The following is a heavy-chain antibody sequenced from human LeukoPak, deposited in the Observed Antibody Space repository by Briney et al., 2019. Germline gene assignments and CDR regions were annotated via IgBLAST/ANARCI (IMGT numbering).Heavy chain of an antibody. V-gene: IGHV1-69*10. Sequence: SVKVSCKASGGTFNNYALNWVRQAPGQGLEWMGGIIPILGTANYAQKFQGRVTITADKSTSTAYMELSSLRSEDTAVYYCARGYDFGDYEFDYWGQGTLVTVSS. J-gene: IGHJ4*02. CDR1: GGTFNNYA. D-gene: IGHD4-17*01. CDR3: ARGYDFGDYEFDY. CDR2: IIPILGTA.